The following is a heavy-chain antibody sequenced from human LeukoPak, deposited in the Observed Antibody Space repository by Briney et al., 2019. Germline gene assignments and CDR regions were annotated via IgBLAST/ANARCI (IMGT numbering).Heavy chain of an antibody. CDR3: ARRSGGLWFGELLAPYNWFDP. CDR1: GGSFSGYY. D-gene: IGHD3-10*01. J-gene: IGHJ5*02. CDR2: INHSGST. Sequence: PSETLSLTCAVYGGSFSGYYWSWIRQPPGKGLEWIGEINHSGSTNYNPSLKSRVTISVDTSKNQFSLKLSSVTAADTAVYYCARRSGGLWFGELLAPYNWFDPWGQGTLVTVSS. V-gene: IGHV4-34*01.